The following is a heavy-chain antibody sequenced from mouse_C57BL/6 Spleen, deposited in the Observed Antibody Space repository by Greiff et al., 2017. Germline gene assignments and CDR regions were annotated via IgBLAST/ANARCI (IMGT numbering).Heavy chain of an antibody. CDR2: IRLKSDNYAT. Sequence: EVKVEESGGGLVQPGGSMKLSCVASGFTFSNYWMNWVRQSPEKGLEWVAQIRLKSDNYATHYAESVKGRFTISRDDSKSSVYLQMNNLRAEDTGIYYCTRRGNAMDYWGQGTSVTVSS. V-gene: IGHV6-3*01. CDR1: GFTFSNYW. CDR3: TRRGNAMDY. J-gene: IGHJ4*01.